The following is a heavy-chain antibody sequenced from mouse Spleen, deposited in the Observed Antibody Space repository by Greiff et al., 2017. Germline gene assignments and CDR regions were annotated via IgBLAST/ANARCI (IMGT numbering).Heavy chain of an antibody. Sequence: QVQLQQPGAELVKPGASVKLSCKASGYTFTSYWMHWVKQRPGQGLEWIGEINPSNGRTNYNEKFKSKATLTVDKSSSTAYMQLSSLTSEDSAVYYCARWDTTVVAPGYWGQGTTLTVSS. CDR3: ARWDTTVVAPGY. CDR2: INPSNGRT. D-gene: IGHD1-1*01. J-gene: IGHJ2*01. CDR1: GYTFTSYW. V-gene: IGHV1S81*02.